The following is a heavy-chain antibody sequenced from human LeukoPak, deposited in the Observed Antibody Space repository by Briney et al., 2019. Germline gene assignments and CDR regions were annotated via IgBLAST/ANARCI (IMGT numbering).Heavy chain of an antibody. D-gene: IGHD6-6*01. V-gene: IGHV4-34*01. CDR3: ARGFPSSSRWFDP. J-gene: IGHJ5*02. Sequence: SETLSLTCAVYAGSFSGYHWTWIRLRPGKGLEWIGDINHSGSAHYNPSLKSRVTISVDTSNNQFSLNLHSVTAADTAVYYCARGFPSSSRWFDPWGQGTLVTVSS. CDR1: AGSFSGYH. CDR2: INHSGSA.